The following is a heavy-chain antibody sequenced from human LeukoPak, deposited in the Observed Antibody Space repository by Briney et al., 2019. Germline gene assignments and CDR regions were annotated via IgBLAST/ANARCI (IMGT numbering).Heavy chain of an antibody. J-gene: IGHJ4*02. Sequence: GGSLRLSCAASGFTFSSYGMHWVRQAPGKGLEWVAFIRYDGSNKYYADSVKGRFTISRDNSKNTLYLQMNSLRAEDTAVYYCAKRSSDYYDSSGSDLAFDYWGQGTLVTVSS. CDR1: GFTFSSYG. CDR2: IRYDGSNK. D-gene: IGHD3-22*01. CDR3: AKRSSDYYDSSGSDLAFDY. V-gene: IGHV3-30*02.